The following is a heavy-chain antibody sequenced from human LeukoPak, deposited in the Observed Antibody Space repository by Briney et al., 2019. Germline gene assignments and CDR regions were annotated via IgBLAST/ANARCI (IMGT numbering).Heavy chain of an antibody. D-gene: IGHD6-13*01. J-gene: IGHJ5*02. CDR3: AREAAAAGTQWFDP. CDR2: INSYNGNT. Sequence: ASVKVSCKASGYTFTSYGISWVRQAPGQGLEWMGWINSYNGNTNYAQKLQGRVTMTTDTSTSTAYMELSSLRSEDTAVYYCAREAAAAGTQWFDPWGQGTLVTVSS. CDR1: GYTFTSYG. V-gene: IGHV1-18*04.